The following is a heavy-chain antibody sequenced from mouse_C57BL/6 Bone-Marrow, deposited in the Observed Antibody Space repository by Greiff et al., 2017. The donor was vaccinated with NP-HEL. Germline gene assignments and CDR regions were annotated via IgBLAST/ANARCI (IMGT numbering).Heavy chain of an antibody. CDR2: IYPRSGST. V-gene: IGHV1-81*01. CDR3: ARGDFAWFAY. J-gene: IGHJ3*01. Sequence: QVHVKQSGAELARPGASVKLSCKASGYTFTSYGISWVKQRTGQGLEWIGEIYPRSGSTNYNEKFKGKATLTADKSSSPAYVELRSLTSEDSAVYFCARGDFAWFAYWGQGTLVTVSA. CDR1: GYTFTSYG.